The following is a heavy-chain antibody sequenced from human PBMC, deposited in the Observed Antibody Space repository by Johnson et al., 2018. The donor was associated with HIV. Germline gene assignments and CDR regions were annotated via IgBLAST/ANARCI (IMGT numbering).Heavy chain of an antibody. Sequence: QVQLVESGGGLVQPGGSLRLSCAASGFTFSRFGMHWVRQAPGKGLEWVSVIYSGGSTHYADSVKGRFTMSRDNSKNTLYLQMNSLGGEDTAVYYCARARRVVIGPDGFDIWGQGTMVTVSS. CDR2: IYSGGST. V-gene: IGHV3-NL1*01. CDR3: ARARRVVIGPDGFDI. D-gene: IGHD3-22*01. J-gene: IGHJ3*02. CDR1: GFTFSRFG.